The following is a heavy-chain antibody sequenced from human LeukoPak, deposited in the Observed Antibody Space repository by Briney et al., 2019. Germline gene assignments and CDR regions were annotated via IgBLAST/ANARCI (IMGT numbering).Heavy chain of an antibody. CDR1: GFTFRSYE. CDR3: ARDSVDSSGWTHNAFDI. D-gene: IGHD6-19*01. Sequence: GGSLRLSCEDSGFTFRSYEMNWVRQAPGKGREGIAYLSSKGSAFSYADSVKGRFTIARDNAKNSVYLEMNSLRADDTAVYYCARDSVDSSGWTHNAFDIWGQGTMVTVSS. J-gene: IGHJ3*02. CDR2: LSSKGSAF. V-gene: IGHV3-48*03.